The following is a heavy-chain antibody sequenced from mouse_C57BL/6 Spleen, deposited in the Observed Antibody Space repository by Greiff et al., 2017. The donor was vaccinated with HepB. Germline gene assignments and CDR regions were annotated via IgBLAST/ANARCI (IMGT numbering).Heavy chain of an antibody. J-gene: IGHJ1*03. V-gene: IGHV1-52*01. CDR1: GYTFTSYW. D-gene: IGHD2-3*01. CDR3: ASSDGYYGYFDV. CDR2: IDPSDSET. Sequence: QVQLQQPGAELVRPGSSVKLSCKASGYTFTSYWMHWVKQRPIQGLEWIGNIDPSDSETHYNQKFKDKATLTVDKSSSTAYMQLSSLTSEDSAVYYCASSDGYYGYFDVWGTGTTVTVSS.